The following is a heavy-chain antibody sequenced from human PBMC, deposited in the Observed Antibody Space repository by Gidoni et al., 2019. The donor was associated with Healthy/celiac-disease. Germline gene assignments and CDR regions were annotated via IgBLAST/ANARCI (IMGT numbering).Heavy chain of an antibody. CDR2: ISYDGSNR. D-gene: IGHD2-2*01. CDR3: AKDGMGYCSSTSCYSFDY. CDR1: GCTFRRSG. Sequence: QVQLVESGGGVVQPGRSRRLSCAACGCTFRRSGPHGVRQAPGQGLEWGAVISYDGSNRYYADSVKGRFTISRDNSKNTLYLQMNSLRAEDTAVYYCAKDGMGYCSSTSCYSFDYWGQGTLVTVSS. J-gene: IGHJ4*02. V-gene: IGHV3-30*18.